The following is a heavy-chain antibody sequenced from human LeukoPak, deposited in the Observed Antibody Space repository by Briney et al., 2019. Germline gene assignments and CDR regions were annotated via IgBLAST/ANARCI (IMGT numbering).Heavy chain of an antibody. Sequence: GGSLRLSCAASGFTFSHYAMYWVRQAPGKGLEWVALISYDGSEQHYADSVKGRFTISRDSPKNTLYLQMNTLRPEDAAVYYCARERTGFYAEYWGQGTLVTVSS. CDR2: ISYDGSEQ. V-gene: IGHV3-30*04. CDR1: GFTFSHYA. J-gene: IGHJ4*02. D-gene: IGHD3/OR15-3a*01. CDR3: ARERTGFYAEY.